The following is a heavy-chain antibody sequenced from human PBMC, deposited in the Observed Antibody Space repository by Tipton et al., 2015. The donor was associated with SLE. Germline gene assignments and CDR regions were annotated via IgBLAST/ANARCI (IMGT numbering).Heavy chain of an antibody. Sequence: SLRLSCAASGFTFSSYEMNWVRQAPGKGLEWVSYISSSGSTIYYADSVKGRFTISRDNAKNSLYLQMNSLRAEDTAVYYCARGEGSSYSDYWGQGTLVTVSS. CDR1: GFTFSSYE. CDR3: ARGEGSSYSDY. V-gene: IGHV3-48*03. J-gene: IGHJ4*02. CDR2: ISSSGSTI.